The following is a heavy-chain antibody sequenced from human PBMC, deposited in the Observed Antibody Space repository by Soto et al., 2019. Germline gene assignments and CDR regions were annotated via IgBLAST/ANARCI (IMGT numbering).Heavy chain of an antibody. CDR3: ARQASGYYYGWFDP. Sequence: SETLSLTCTVSGGSIIDSTYYWAWIRQPPGKGLEWIGTIFYSGGTFYTPSLKSRVTMSVDTSNNQFSLKLSSVTAADTAVYYCARQASGYYYGWFDPWGQGTLVTVSS. D-gene: IGHD3-22*01. J-gene: IGHJ5*02. CDR1: GGSIIDSTYY. V-gene: IGHV4-39*01. CDR2: IFYSGGT.